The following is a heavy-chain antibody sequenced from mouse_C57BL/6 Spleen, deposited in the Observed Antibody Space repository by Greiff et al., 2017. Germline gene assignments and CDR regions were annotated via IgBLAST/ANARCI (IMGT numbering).Heavy chain of an antibody. V-gene: IGHV1-18*01. J-gene: IGHJ3*01. CDR3: ARRDLLLRY. D-gene: IGHD1-1*01. Sequence: EVKLVESGPELVKPGASVKIPCKASGYTFTDYNMDWVKQSHGKSLEWIGDINPNNGGTIYNQKFKGKATLTVDKSSSTAYMELRSLTSEDTAVYYCARRDLLLRYWGQGTLVTVSA. CDR1: GYTFTDYN. CDR2: INPNNGGT.